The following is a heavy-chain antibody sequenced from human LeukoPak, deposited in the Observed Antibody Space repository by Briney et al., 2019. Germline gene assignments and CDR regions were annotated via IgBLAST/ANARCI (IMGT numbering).Heavy chain of an antibody. V-gene: IGHV4-61*02. D-gene: IGHD3-3*01. CDR3: AREDRYYDFWSGYHTVHYYYGMDV. CDR1: GGSISSGSYY. Sequence: SETLSLTCTVSGGSISSGSYYWSWIRQPAGKGLEWIGRIYTSGSTNYNPSLKSRVTISVDTSKNQFSLKLSSVTAADTAVYYCAREDRYYDFWSGYHTVHYYYGMDVWGQGTTVTVSS. CDR2: IYTSGST. J-gene: IGHJ6*02.